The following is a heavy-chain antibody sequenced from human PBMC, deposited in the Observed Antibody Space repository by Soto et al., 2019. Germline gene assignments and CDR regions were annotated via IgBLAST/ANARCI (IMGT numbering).Heavy chain of an antibody. Sequence: GGSLRLSCAASGFTFSSYAMSWVRQAPGKGLEWVSAISGSGGRTYYADSVKGRFTISRDNAKNTLYLKMNSLRAEDTAVYYCARAVRSRRRNVVVVAATKAYLDYWGQGTLVTVSS. CDR3: ARAVRSRRRNVVVVAATKAYLDY. CDR1: GFTFSSYA. CDR2: ISGSGGRT. J-gene: IGHJ4*02. V-gene: IGHV3-23*01. D-gene: IGHD2-15*01.